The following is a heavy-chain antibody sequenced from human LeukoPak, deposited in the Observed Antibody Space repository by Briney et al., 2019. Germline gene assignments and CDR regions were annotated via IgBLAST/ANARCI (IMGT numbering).Heavy chain of an antibody. J-gene: IGHJ4*02. CDR3: ARHENPNYDFLTGPFDY. CDR2: IYTSGST. Sequence: SETLSLTCTVSGGSISSGSYYWSWIRQPAGKGLEWIGRIYTSGSTNYNPSLKSRVTISVDTSKNQFSLKLSSVTAADTAVYYCARHENPNYDFLTGPFDYWGQGTLVTVSS. V-gene: IGHV4-61*02. CDR1: GGSISSGSYY. D-gene: IGHD3-9*01.